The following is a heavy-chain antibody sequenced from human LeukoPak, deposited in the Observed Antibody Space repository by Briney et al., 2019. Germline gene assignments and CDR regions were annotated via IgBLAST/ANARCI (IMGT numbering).Heavy chain of an antibody. Sequence: GASVKVSCKASVYTFTDYYMHWVQQAPGKGLEWMGRVDPEDGETIYAEKFQGRVTITADTSTDTAYMELSSLRSEDTAVYYCATQLRGRPFIVVVPAAHYWGEGTLLTVSS. CDR2: VDPEDGET. D-gene: IGHD2-2*01. CDR3: ATQLRGRPFIVVVPAAHY. V-gene: IGHV1-69-2*01. CDR1: VYTFTDYY. J-gene: IGHJ4*02.